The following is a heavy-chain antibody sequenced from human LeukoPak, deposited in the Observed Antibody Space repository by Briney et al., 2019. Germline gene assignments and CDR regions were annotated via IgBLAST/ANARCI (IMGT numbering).Heavy chain of an antibody. V-gene: IGHV1-2*06. CDR2: INPNSGGT. D-gene: IGHD6-19*01. Sequence: ASVKVSCKASGYIFTGYYLHWVRQAPGQGLEWMGRINPNSGGTNYAQKFQGRVTMTRDTSISTAYMELSRLRSDDTAVYYCARSGSSGWYDYWGQGTLVTVSS. CDR3: ARSGSSGWYDY. J-gene: IGHJ4*02. CDR1: GYIFTGYY.